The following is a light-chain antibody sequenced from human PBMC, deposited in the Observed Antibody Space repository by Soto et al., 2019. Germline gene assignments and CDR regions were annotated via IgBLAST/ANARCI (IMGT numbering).Light chain of an antibody. CDR2: DAF. V-gene: IGKV3-20*01. CDR3: QQCAYSPRT. CDR1: QSIANNY. J-gene: IGKJ1*01. Sequence: EIVLTQSPDTLSLSPGDRATISCRASQSIANNYLAWYQQKPGQAPRLLIYDAFNRATGIPDRFTGSGSGADFALPISRLEPEDFAVYYCQQCAYSPRTFGQGTEVEVK.